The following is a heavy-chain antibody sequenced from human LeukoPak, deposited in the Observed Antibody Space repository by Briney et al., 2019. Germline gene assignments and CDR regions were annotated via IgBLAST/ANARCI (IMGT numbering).Heavy chain of an antibody. CDR1: GGSINSRSYS. Sequence: SETLSLTCSVSGGSINSRSYSWTWIRQPPGKDLEWIGSINYRGNTYFNPSLKSRVSMSVDTSTNQFSLKLRSVTAADTAVYYCARTTEGYCRGRSCYSYYYYMDVWGKGTTVTVSS. CDR3: ARTTEGYCRGRSCYSYYYYMDV. D-gene: IGHD2-15*01. V-gene: IGHV4-39*07. J-gene: IGHJ6*03. CDR2: INYRGNT.